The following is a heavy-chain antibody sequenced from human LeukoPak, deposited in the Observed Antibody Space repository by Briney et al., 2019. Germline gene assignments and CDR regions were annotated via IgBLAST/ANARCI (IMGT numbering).Heavy chain of an antibody. J-gene: IGHJ4*02. V-gene: IGHV3-21*01. CDR3: ARDLGSDRTTVTYYFDY. Sequence: KPGGSLRLSCAASGCTFSSYSMNWVRQAPGKGLRWGSSISSSSSYIYYADSVKGRFTISRDNAKNSLYLQMNSLRAEDPAVYYCARDLGSDRTTVTYYFDYWGQGTLVTVSS. CDR2: ISSSSSYI. CDR1: GCTFSSYS. D-gene: IGHD4-17*01.